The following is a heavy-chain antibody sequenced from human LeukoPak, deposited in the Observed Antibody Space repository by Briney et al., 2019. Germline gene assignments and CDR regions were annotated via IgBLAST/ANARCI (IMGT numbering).Heavy chain of an antibody. D-gene: IGHD3-10*01. CDR3: ARHGEITMVRGVDYYYYMDV. CDR1: GGSISSYY. V-gene: IGHV4-59*01. CDR2: IYYSGST. Sequence: SETLSLTCTASGGSISSYYWSWIRQPPGKGLEWIGYIYYSGSTNYNPSLKSRVTISVDTSKNQFSLKLSSVTAADTAVYYCARHGEITMVRGVDYYYYMDVWGKGTTVTISS. J-gene: IGHJ6*03.